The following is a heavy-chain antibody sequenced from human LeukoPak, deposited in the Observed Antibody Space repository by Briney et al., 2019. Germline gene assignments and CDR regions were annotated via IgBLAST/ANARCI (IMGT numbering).Heavy chain of an antibody. V-gene: IGHV3-21*01. CDR2: ISSSSSYI. J-gene: IGHJ4*02. CDR3: ARVIPGYSYGPADY. D-gene: IGHD5-18*01. Sequence: GGSLRLSCAASGFTFSSYSMNWVRQAPGKGLEWVSSISSSSSYIYHADSVKGRFTISRDNAKNSLYLQMNSLRAEDTTVYYCARVIPGYSYGPADYWGQGTLVTVSS. CDR1: GFTFSSYS.